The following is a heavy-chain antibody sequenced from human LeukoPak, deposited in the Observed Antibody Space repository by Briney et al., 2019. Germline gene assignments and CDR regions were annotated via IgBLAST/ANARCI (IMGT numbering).Heavy chain of an antibody. CDR2: FDPEDGET. CDR1: GYTLTELS. D-gene: IGHD4-23*01. V-gene: IGHV1-24*01. J-gene: IGHJ4*02. Sequence: GASVKVSCKVSGYTLTELSMHWVRQAPGKGLEWMGGFDPEDGETIYAQKFQGRVTMTEDTSTDTAYMELSSLRSEDTAVYYCATDDDYGGNSVFEYWGQGTLVTVSS. CDR3: ATDDDYGGNSVFEY.